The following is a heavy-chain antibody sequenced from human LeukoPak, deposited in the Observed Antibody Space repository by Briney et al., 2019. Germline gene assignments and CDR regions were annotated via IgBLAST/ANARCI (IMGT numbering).Heavy chain of an antibody. Sequence: GTSLRLSCEASGFTFGNYAIHWVRQVPGEGLEWVAIITHNGGTQYYADSVRGRFTISRDNSQSTVFLQMNSLRPEDTAVYYCARDAQSGAFSDFDYWGQGTLVTVSS. V-gene: IGHV3-30-3*01. CDR2: ITHNGGTQ. CDR3: ARDAQSGAFSDFDY. CDR1: GFTFGNYA. J-gene: IGHJ4*02. D-gene: IGHD1-26*01.